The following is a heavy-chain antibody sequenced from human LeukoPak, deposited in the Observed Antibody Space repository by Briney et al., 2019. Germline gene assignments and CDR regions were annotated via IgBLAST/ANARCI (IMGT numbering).Heavy chain of an antibody. CDR3: ARGTDGLDF. CDR1: GGSFSNYY. V-gene: IGHV4-34*01. Sequence: SETLSLTCAVFGGSFSNYYWTWIRQPPGKGLEWIGEINHDGRTNYNTSLKSRLTMSVDTSNNRFSLKLSSVTAADTAVYYCARGTDGLDFWGQGTLVTVSS. CDR2: INHDGRT. J-gene: IGHJ4*02.